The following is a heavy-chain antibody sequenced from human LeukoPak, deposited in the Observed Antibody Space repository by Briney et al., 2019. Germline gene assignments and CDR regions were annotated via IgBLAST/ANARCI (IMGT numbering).Heavy chain of an antibody. Sequence: SQTLSPTCTVSGGPISSGDYYWSWHRQPPGKGLEWIGYTYYSGSTYYNPSLKSRVTISVDTSKNQFSLKLSSVTAADTALYYCARGPGTWYYYWGQGTLVTVSS. CDR1: GGPISSGDYY. D-gene: IGHD6-13*01. CDR3: ARGPGTWYYY. V-gene: IGHV4-30-4*01. J-gene: IGHJ4*02. CDR2: TYYSGST.